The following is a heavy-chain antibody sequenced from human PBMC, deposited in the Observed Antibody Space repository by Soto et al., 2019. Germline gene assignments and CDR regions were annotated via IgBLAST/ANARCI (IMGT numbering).Heavy chain of an antibody. D-gene: IGHD5-18*01. Sequence: PXDSLTISCKGSGYSFTSYWIGLVRQMPGKGLEWMGIIYPGDSDTRYSPSFQGQVTISADKSISTAYLQWSSLKASDTATYYCARQDTAMAHFDYWGQGTLVTVSS. CDR1: GYSFTSYW. CDR3: ARQDTAMAHFDY. J-gene: IGHJ4*02. CDR2: IYPGDSDT. V-gene: IGHV5-51*01.